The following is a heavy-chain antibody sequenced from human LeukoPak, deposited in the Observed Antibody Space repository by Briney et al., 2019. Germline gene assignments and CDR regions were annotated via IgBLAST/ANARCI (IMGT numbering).Heavy chain of an antibody. CDR3: ARGYYGSGSYSLYYYGMDV. CDR2: IIPIFGTA. D-gene: IGHD3-10*01. CDR1: GGTFSSYA. Sequence: HRASVKVSCKASGGTFSSYAISWVRQAPGQGLEWMGGIIPIFGTANYAQKFQGRVTITADESTSTAYMELSSLRSEDTAVYYCARGYYGSGSYSLYYYGMDVWGQGTTVTVSS. J-gene: IGHJ6*02. V-gene: IGHV1-69*13.